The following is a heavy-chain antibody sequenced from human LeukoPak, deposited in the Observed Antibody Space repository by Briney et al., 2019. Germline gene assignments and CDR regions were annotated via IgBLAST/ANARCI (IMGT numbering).Heavy chain of an antibody. Sequence: SETLSLTCTVSGGSIGSGGYYWSWIRQPPGGGLEWIGDIYYIRNTNYNPSLKSRVTMSLDPSKNQFSLKLNSVTAADTAVYYCARTQSQSGSYRYYFAYWGQGTLVTVSS. CDR3: ARTQSQSGSYRYYFAY. D-gene: IGHD1-26*01. V-gene: IGHV4-61*08. J-gene: IGHJ4*02. CDR2: IYYIRNT. CDR1: GGSIGSGGYY.